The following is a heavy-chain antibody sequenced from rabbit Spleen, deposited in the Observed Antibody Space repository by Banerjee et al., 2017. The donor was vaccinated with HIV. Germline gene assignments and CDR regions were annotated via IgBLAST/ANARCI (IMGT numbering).Heavy chain of an antibody. V-gene: IGHV1S40*01. Sequence: QSLEESGGDRVKPGASLTLTCTASGFSFSSSYYMCWVRQAPGKGLECIACIYGGSGGSTWYASWAKGRFTISKTSSTTVTLQMTSLTAADTATYFCARDTSSSFSSYGMDLWGQGTLVTVS. D-gene: IGHD1-1*01. CDR3: ARDTSSSFSSYGMDL. CDR1: GFSFSSSYY. CDR2: IYGGSGGST. J-gene: IGHJ6*01.